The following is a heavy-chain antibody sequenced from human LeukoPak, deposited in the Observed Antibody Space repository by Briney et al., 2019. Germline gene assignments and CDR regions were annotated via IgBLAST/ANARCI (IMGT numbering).Heavy chain of an antibody. CDR3: ARRPKRGYGSGSYPANWFDP. V-gene: IGHV4-38-2*02. Sequence: SETLSLTCTVSGYSIASAYYWGWIRQPPGKGLEWIGGIHHSGSTNYNPSLKSRVTISVDTSKNQFSLKLSSVTAADTAVYYCARRPKRGYGSGSYPANWFDPWGQGTLVTVSS. J-gene: IGHJ5*02. CDR2: IHHSGST. D-gene: IGHD3-10*01. CDR1: GYSIASAYY.